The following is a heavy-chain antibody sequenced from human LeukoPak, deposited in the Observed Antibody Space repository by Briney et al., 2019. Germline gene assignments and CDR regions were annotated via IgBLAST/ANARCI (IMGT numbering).Heavy chain of an antibody. CDR1: GYTFTGYY. Sequence: ASVKVSCKASGYTFTGYYMHWVRQAPGQGLEWMGWINPNSGGTNYAQKFQGRVTMTRDTSISTVYMELSRLRSDDTAVYYCARDPSNTSGRYIYFDSWSQGTLVTVSS. J-gene: IGHJ4*02. CDR3: ARDPSNTSGRYIYFDS. V-gene: IGHV1-2*02. CDR2: INPNSGGT. D-gene: IGHD6-19*01.